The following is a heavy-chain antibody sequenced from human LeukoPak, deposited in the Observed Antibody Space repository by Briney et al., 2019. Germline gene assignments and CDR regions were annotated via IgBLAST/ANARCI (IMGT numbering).Heavy chain of an antibody. CDR1: GFTFNYAW. CDR2: TVSEIDGGTT. CDR3: TTDEDWNYARKDV. Sequence: GGSLRLSCAASGFTFNYAWMSWVRQVPGKGLEWVGQTVSEIDGGTTDYATPVKGRFTISRDDSKSTLYLQMNSLKIEDTAVYYCTTDEDWNYARKDVWGQGATAIVSS. V-gene: IGHV3-15*04. D-gene: IGHD1-7*01. J-gene: IGHJ6*02.